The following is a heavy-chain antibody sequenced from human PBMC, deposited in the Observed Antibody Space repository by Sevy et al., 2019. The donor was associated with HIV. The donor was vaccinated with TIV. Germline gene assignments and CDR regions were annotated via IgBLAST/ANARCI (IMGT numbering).Heavy chain of an antibody. Sequence: ASVKVSCKASGGTFSSYAISWVRQAPGQGLEWMGGIVPIFGTANYAQKFQGRVTITADKSTSTAYMELSSLRSEDTAVYYCARDLGAYSYGIGAFDIWGQGTMVTVSS. CDR3: ARDLGAYSYGIGAFDI. D-gene: IGHD5-18*01. V-gene: IGHV1-69*06. CDR2: IVPIFGTA. CDR1: GGTFSSYA. J-gene: IGHJ3*02.